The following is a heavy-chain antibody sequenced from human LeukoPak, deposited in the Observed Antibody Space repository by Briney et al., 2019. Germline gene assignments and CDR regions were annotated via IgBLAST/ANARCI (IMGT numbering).Heavy chain of an antibody. V-gene: IGHV3-74*01. Sequence: GGSLRLSCAASGFTFSSYTLHWVRQAPGKGLVWVSHINSDGSWTGYADSVKGRFTISKDNAKNTVYLQMNNLRAEDTAVYYCVSFYETYWGRGTLVTVSS. CDR1: GFTFSSYT. CDR2: INSDGSWT. D-gene: IGHD2-2*01. J-gene: IGHJ4*02. CDR3: VSFYETY.